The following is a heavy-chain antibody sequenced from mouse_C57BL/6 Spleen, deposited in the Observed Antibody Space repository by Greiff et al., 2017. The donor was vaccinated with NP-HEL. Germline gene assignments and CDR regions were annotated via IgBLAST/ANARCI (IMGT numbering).Heavy chain of an antibody. Sequence: VKLVESGAELVKPGASVKISCKASGYAFSSYWMNWVKQRPGKGLEWIGQIYPGDGDTNYNGKFKGKATLTADTSSSTAYMQLSSLTAEDSAVYFCATAYYSTWFAYWGQGTLVTVSA. V-gene: IGHV1-80*01. CDR1: GYAFSSYW. D-gene: IGHD2-5*01. CDR2: IYPGDGDT. J-gene: IGHJ3*01. CDR3: ATAYYSTWFAY.